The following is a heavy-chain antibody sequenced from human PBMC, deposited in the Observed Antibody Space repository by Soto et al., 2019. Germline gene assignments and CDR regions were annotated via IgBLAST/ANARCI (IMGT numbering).Heavy chain of an antibody. J-gene: IGHJ1*01. CDR2: IIPIFGTA. Sequence: QVQLVQSGAEVKKPGSSVKVSCKASGGTFSSYAISWVRQAPGQGLEWMGGIIPIFGTANYAQKFQGRVTITADKSTSTACMGLSSLRSEDTAVYYCARGPPLSDSSGYLYFQHWGQGTLVTVSS. D-gene: IGHD3-22*01. CDR3: ARGPPLSDSSGYLYFQH. CDR1: GGTFSSYA. V-gene: IGHV1-69*06.